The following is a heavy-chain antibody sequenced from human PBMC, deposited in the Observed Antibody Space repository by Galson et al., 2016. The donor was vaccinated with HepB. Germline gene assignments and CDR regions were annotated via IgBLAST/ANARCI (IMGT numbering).Heavy chain of an antibody. CDR3: ARYDHGEDRSDY. V-gene: IGHV3-7*03. J-gene: IGHJ4*02. D-gene: IGHD4-17*01. Sequence: SLRLSCAASGFTFSNYYMSWVRQAPGKGLEWVANIKQDGSETYYVDSVKGRFTISRDNVENSLYLQMNSLRAEDTAVYYCARYDHGEDRSDYWGQGTLVTVSS. CDR1: GFTFSNYY. CDR2: IKQDGSET.